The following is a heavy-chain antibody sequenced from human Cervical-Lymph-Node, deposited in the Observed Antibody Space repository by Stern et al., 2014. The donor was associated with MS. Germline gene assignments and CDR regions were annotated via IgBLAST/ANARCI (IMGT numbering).Heavy chain of an antibody. CDR3: VRSWHYFDY. V-gene: IGHV3-48*02. D-gene: IGHD5-24*01. CDR2: ITTSSNSI. Sequence: QLVESGGGLVQPGESLRLSCAASGFTFSSYTVNWVRQAPGKGLEWVSSITTSSNSIYYADSVQGRFTISRDSAKNSVYLQMNSLRDEDTAVYYCVRSWHYFDYWGQGSLVTVSS. J-gene: IGHJ4*02. CDR1: GFTFSSYT.